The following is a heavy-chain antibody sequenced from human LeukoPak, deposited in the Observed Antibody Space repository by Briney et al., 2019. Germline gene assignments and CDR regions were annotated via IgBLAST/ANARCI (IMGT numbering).Heavy chain of an antibody. D-gene: IGHD3-22*01. Sequence: PSETLSLTCAVYGGSFSGYFWSWIRQPPGKGLEWIGEINHSGSTNSNPSLKSRVTISVDTSKNQFSLKLSSVTAADTAVYYCARERHYYDSSDLSVNWFDPWGQGTLVTVSS. J-gene: IGHJ5*02. CDR3: ARERHYYDSSDLSVNWFDP. CDR2: INHSGST. V-gene: IGHV4-34*01. CDR1: GGSFSGYF.